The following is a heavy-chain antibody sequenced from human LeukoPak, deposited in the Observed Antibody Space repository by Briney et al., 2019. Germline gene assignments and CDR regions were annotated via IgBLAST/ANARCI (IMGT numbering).Heavy chain of an antibody. V-gene: IGHV3-30*04. D-gene: IGHD1-26*01. CDR3: ARGHPHGWELYLDY. CDR2: ISYDGNNE. CDR1: GFTFGAYA. J-gene: IGHJ4*02. Sequence: GGSLRLSCAASGFTFGAYAMHWVRQSPGKGLEWVALISYDGNNEWCADSVKGRFTVSRDNSKNTLYLQMNSLRVEDTAVYYCARGHPHGWELYLDYWGQGTLVTVSS.